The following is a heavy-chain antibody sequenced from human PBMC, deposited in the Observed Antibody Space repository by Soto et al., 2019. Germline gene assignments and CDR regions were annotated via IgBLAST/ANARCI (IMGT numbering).Heavy chain of an antibody. Sequence: ASVKVSCKASGYTFTSYYMHWVRQAPGQGLEWMGIINPSGGSTSYAQKFQGRVTMTRDTSTSTVYMELSSLRSEDTAVYCCARGTSSESVQLGRRHKEKNYFDYWGQGTLVTVSS. CDR1: GYTFTSYY. V-gene: IGHV1-46*03. D-gene: IGHD1-1*01. J-gene: IGHJ4*02. CDR2: INPSGGST. CDR3: ARGTSSESVQLGRRHKEKNYFDY.